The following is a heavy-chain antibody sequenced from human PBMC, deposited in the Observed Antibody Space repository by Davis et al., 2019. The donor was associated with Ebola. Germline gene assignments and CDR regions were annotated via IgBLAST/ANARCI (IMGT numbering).Heavy chain of an antibody. CDR1: GLTFSSYS. J-gene: IGHJ6*02. V-gene: IGHV3-21*01. CDR3: ARYLVVAVAGAMTYYYYGIDV. CDR2: ISSSSSYI. D-gene: IGHD6-19*01. Sequence: GGSLRLSCAASGLTFSSYSMNWVRQAPGKGLEWVSSISSSSSYIYYADSVKGRFTIPRDNAKNSLYLQMNSLGAEDTGVYYCARYLVVAVAGAMTYYYYGIDVWGQGTTVTVSS.